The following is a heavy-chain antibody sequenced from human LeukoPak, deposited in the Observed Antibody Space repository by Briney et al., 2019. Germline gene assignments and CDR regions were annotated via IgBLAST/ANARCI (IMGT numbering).Heavy chain of an antibody. V-gene: IGHV4-34*01. CDR1: GGSFSGYY. CDR2: INHSGST. J-gene: IGHJ6*02. Sequence: SETLSLTCAVYGGSFSGYYWSWIRQPPGKGLEWIGEINHSGSTNYNPSLKSRVTISVDTSKNQFSLKLSSVTAADTAVYYCASQLYYDAPGYYGMDVWGQGTTVTVSS. CDR3: ASQLYYDAPGYYGMDV. D-gene: IGHD3-22*01.